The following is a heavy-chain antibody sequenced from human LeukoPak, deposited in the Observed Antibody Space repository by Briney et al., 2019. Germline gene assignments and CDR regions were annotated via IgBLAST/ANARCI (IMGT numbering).Heavy chain of an antibody. Sequence: ASVKVSCKVSGYTLTEISMHWVRQAPGKGLEWMGGFDPEDGERIYAQKFQGRVTMTEDKSTDTAYMELSSLRSEDTAVYYCATATPMVRGVERFDYWGQGTLVTVSS. CDR3: ATATPMVRGVERFDY. V-gene: IGHV1-24*01. CDR1: GYTLTEIS. CDR2: FDPEDGER. D-gene: IGHD3-10*01. J-gene: IGHJ4*02.